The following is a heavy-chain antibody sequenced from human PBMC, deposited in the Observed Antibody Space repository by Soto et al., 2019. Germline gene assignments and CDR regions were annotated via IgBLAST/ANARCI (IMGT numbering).Heavy chain of an antibody. CDR3: ALKVVTYYDN. J-gene: IGHJ4*02. Sequence: QVQLVQSGAEVKKPGASVRISCRASGYSFTSTYVHWVRQAPGQGPEWMGIINPAGGTTYYAQKFQGRPTQTRQTSTYPGFMGLNDLTSEDTAVFFCALKVVTYYDNWGQGTLLTVSS. D-gene: IGHD2-21*02. CDR1: GYSFTSTY. CDR2: INPAGGTT. V-gene: IGHV1-46*01.